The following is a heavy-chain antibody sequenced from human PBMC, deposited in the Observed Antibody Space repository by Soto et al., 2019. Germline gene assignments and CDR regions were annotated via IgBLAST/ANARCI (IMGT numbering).Heavy chain of an antibody. Sequence: GASVKVSCKASGYTFTSYYMHWVRQAPGQGLELMGIINPSGGSTSYAQKFQGRVTMTRDTSTSTVYMELSSLRSEDTAVYYCARDQAAAASSNAFDIWGQGTMVIV. J-gene: IGHJ3*02. CDR3: ARDQAAAASSNAFDI. D-gene: IGHD6-13*01. V-gene: IGHV1-46*01. CDR2: INPSGGST. CDR1: GYTFTSYY.